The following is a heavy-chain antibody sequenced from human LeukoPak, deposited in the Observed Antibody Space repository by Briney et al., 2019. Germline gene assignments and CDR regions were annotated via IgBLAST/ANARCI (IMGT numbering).Heavy chain of an antibody. D-gene: IGHD5-18*01. V-gene: IGHV4-4*07. Sequence: SETLSLTCSVSGASISAYHWSWIRQPAGKGLEWIGRIYSSVRTNYIPSLKSRLTMSVDTSKNQFSLKLNSVTAADTAVYYCARDYSYPDYWGQGTLVTVSS. CDR3: ARDYSYPDY. J-gene: IGHJ4*02. CDR1: GASISAYH. CDR2: IYSSVRT.